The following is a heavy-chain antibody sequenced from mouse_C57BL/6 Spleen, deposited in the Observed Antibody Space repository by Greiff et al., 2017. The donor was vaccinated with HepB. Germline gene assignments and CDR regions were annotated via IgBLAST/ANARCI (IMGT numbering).Heavy chain of an antibody. CDR3: AMVTTRAWFAY. CDR2: IDPSDSYT. D-gene: IGHD2-2*01. J-gene: IGHJ3*01. Sequence: VKLQHPGAELVMPGASVKLSCKASGYTFTSYWMHWVKQRPGQGLEWIGEIDPSDSYTNYNQKFKGKSTLTVDKSSSTAYMQLSSLTSEDSAVYYCAMVTTRAWFAYWGQGTLVTVSA. V-gene: IGHV1-69*01. CDR1: GYTFTSYW.